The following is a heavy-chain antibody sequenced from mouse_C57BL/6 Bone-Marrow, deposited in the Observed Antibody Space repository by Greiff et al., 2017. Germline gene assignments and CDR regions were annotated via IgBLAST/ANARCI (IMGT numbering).Heavy chain of an antibody. Sequence: VQLQQSGAELVKPGASVKLSCTASGFNIKDYYIHWVKQRTEQGLEWIGRIDPEDGETKYAPKFQDKATITADTSSNTAYLQLSSLTSEDTAVYYCPRSLIYSGTNYWAKATTLTVSS. CDR3: PRSLIYSGTNY. CDR2: IDPEDGET. CDR1: GFNIKDYY. J-gene: IGHJ2*01. V-gene: IGHV14-2*01. D-gene: IGHD1-1*01.